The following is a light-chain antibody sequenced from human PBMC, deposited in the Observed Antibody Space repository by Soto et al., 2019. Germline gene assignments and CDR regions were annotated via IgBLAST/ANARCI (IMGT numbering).Light chain of an antibody. J-gene: IGLJ2*01. CDR2: DVT. Sequence: QSALTQPASVSGSPGQSITISCTGTDSDIGVYNYVSWYQQYPGKAPKLMIYDVTNRPSGVSNRFSGSKSGNMASLTISGLQAEDEADYYCSSYANYNVAFGGGTKLTVL. CDR1: DSDIGVYNY. V-gene: IGLV2-14*03. CDR3: SSYANYNVA.